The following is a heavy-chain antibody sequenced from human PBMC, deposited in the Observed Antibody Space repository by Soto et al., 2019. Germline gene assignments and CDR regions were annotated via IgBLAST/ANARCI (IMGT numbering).Heavy chain of an antibody. Sequence: QVQLVQSGAEVKKPGDSVKVSCKASGYTFTSYAMHWVRQAPGQRLEWMGWINAGNGNTKYSQKFQGRVTITRDTSASTAYMELSSLRSEDTAVYYCALDSSSWTNWFDPWGQGTLVTVSS. V-gene: IGHV1-3*01. CDR1: GYTFTSYA. J-gene: IGHJ5*02. CDR2: INAGNGNT. CDR3: ALDSSSWTNWFDP. D-gene: IGHD6-13*01.